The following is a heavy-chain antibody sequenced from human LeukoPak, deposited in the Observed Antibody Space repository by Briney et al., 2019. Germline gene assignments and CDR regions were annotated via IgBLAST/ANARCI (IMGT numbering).Heavy chain of an antibody. CDR1: GFTFSSYW. V-gene: IGHV3-74*01. D-gene: IGHD6-13*01. CDR3: ARDRIARDWFDP. J-gene: IGHJ5*02. Sequence: PGGSLRLSCAASGFTFSSYWMHWVRQAPGKGLVWVSRINSDGSSTSYADSVKGRFTISRDNAKNTLYLQMNSLRAEDTTVYYCARDRIARDWFDPWGQGTLVTVSS. CDR2: INSDGSST.